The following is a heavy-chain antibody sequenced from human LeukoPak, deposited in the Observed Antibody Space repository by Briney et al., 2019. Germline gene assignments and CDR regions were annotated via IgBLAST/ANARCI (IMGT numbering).Heavy chain of an antibody. CDR1: GYTFTAHH. Sequence: GASVKVSCKASGYTFTAHHLHWVRQAPGQGPEWMGGIDLDSGGTNYGQKFQGRVTLTGDTSISTAYMELSSLRSDDTAVYYCARRYSYAYGYLDHWGQGTLVTVSS. J-gene: IGHJ4*02. CDR2: IDLDSGGT. CDR3: ARRYSYAYGYLDH. D-gene: IGHD3-16*01. V-gene: IGHV1-2*02.